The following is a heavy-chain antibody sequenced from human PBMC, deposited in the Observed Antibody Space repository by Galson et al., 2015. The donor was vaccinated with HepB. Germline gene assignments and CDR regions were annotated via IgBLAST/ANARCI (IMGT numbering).Heavy chain of an antibody. V-gene: IGHV3-33*01. Sequence: SLRLSCAASGFTFSSYGMHWVRQAPGKGLEWVAVIWYDGSNRYYADSVKGRLTISRDNSKNTLYLQMNSLRAEDTAVYYCARGLRAYCSGGSCYLVDYWGQGTLVTVSS. CDR2: IWYDGSNR. J-gene: IGHJ4*02. CDR3: ARGLRAYCSGGSCYLVDY. D-gene: IGHD2-15*01. CDR1: GFTFSSYG.